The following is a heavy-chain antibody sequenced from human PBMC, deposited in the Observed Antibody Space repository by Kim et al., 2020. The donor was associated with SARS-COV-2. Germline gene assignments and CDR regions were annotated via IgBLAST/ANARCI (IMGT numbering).Heavy chain of an antibody. V-gene: IGHV3-23*01. Sequence: VKGRFTISRDNSKNTLYLQMSSLRAEDTAVYYCAKLITIFGVVIAHVDYWGQGTLVTVSS. D-gene: IGHD3-3*01. CDR3: AKLITIFGVVIAHVDY. J-gene: IGHJ4*02.